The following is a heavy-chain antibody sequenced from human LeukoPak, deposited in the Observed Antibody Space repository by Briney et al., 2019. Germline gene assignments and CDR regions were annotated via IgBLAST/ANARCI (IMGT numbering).Heavy chain of an antibody. J-gene: IGHJ4*02. CDR1: GFTFSSYA. CDR2: ISGSGGST. V-gene: IGHV3-23*01. D-gene: IGHD5-18*01. CDR3: AGLRGYSYGYNY. Sequence: GGSLRLSCAASGFTFSSYAMSWVRQAPGKGLEWVSAISGSGGSTYYADSVKGRFTISRDNSKNTLYLQMNSLRAEDTAVYYCAGLRGYSYGYNYWGQGTLVTVSS.